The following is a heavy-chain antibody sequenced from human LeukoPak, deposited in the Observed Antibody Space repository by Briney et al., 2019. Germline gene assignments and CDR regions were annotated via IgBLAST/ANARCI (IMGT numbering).Heavy chain of an antibody. CDR2: IKSKTDGGTT. D-gene: IGHD3-22*01. V-gene: IGHV3-15*01. CDR3: AKDFSYYDSSGSGPDY. Sequence: PGGSLRLSCAASGFTFSNAWMSWVRQAPGKGLEWVGRIKSKTDGGTTDYAAPVKGRFTISRDDSKNTLYLQMNSLRAEDTAVYYCAKDFSYYDSSGSGPDYWGQGTLVTVSS. J-gene: IGHJ4*02. CDR1: GFTFSNAW.